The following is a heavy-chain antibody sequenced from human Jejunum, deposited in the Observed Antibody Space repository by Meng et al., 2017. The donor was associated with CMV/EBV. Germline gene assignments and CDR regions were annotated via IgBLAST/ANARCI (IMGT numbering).Heavy chain of an antibody. CDR2: IFPRDSQI. J-gene: IGHJ4*02. CDR1: GYDFSGYW. CDR3: ARFGGRNFGEHYLDY. D-gene: IGHD3-16*01. V-gene: IGHV5-51*01. Sequence: SGYDFSGYWIGWVRQMPGKGLEWMGIIFPRDSQIRYSPSFQGQVTFSADKSINTAYMQWSSLQASDTAMYYCARFGGRNFGEHYLDYWGQGTLVTVSS.